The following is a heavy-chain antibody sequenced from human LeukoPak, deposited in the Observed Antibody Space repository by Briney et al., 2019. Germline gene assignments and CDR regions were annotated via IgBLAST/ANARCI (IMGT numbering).Heavy chain of an antibody. CDR2: ISSSSSYI. CDR3: ARVLVRASWHYYYGMDV. J-gene: IGHJ6*02. V-gene: IGHV3-21*01. CDR1: GFTFSSYS. Sequence: PGGSLRLSCAASGFTFSSYSMNWVRQAPGKGLEWVSSISSSSSYIYYADSVKGRFTISRDNAKNSLYLQMNSLRAEDTAVYYCARVLVRASWHYYYGMDVWGQGTTVTVSS. D-gene: IGHD2-2*01.